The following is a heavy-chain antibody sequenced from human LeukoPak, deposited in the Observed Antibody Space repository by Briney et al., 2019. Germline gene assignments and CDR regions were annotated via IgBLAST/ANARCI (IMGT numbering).Heavy chain of an antibody. CDR1: GFTFSSSA. D-gene: IGHD6-19*01. CDR2: ISGSGGGT. J-gene: IGHJ4*02. Sequence: PGGSLTLSCAASGFTFSSSAMSWVRQAPGKGLEWVSAISGSGGGTYYADSVKGRFTISRDNSKNTLYLQMNSLRAEDTDVYYCAKVPQWLESKDTYFDYWGQGTLVTVSS. V-gene: IGHV3-23*01. CDR3: AKVPQWLESKDTYFDY.